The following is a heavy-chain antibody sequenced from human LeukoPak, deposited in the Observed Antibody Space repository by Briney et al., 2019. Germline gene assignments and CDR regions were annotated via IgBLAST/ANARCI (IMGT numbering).Heavy chain of an antibody. Sequence: APVKVSCKASGYTFTSYYMHWVRQAPGQGLEWMGIINPSGGSTSYAQKFQGRVTMTRDTSTSTVYMELSSLRSEDTAVYYCARVGEYSSSSGERWVDYWGQGTLVTVSS. CDR2: INPSGGST. D-gene: IGHD6-6*01. CDR3: ARVGEYSSSSGERWVDY. V-gene: IGHV1-46*01. J-gene: IGHJ4*02. CDR1: GYTFTSYY.